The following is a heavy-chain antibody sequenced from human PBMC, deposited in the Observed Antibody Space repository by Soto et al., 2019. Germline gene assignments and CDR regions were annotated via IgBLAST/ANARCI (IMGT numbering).Heavy chain of an antibody. V-gene: IGHV3-74*01. CDR3: AGGRRGFYGQDY. D-gene: IGHD5-12*01. Sequence: EVQLVESGGGLVQPGGSLRLSCAASGFTFSSDWMHWVRQAPGKGLVWVSRISFDGTSTNYADSMKGRFTISRDNAENRLYLQMNSLRAEDTAVYYCAGGRRGFYGQDYWGQGTLSTVSS. J-gene: IGHJ4*02. CDR2: ISFDGTST. CDR1: GFTFSSDW.